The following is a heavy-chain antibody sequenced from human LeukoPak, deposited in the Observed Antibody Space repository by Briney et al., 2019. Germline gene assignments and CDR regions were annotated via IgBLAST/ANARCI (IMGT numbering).Heavy chain of an antibody. J-gene: IGHJ3*02. CDR2: INWNGGST. D-gene: IGHD1-26*01. CDR3: ARDPPGVGATTGNAFDI. V-gene: IGHV3-20*04. CDR1: GFTFDDYG. Sequence: PGGSLRLSCAASGFTFDDYGMSWVRQAPGKGLEWVSGINWNGGSTGYADSVKGRFTISRDNAKNSLYLQMNSLRAEDTALYYGARDPPGVGATTGNAFDIWGQGTMVTVSS.